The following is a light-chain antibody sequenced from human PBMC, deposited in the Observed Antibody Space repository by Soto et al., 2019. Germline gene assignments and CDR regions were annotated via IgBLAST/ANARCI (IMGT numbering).Light chain of an antibody. CDR2: EDN. J-gene: IGLJ2*01. CDR3: QSYDTSNVV. CDR1: SGSIASKY. V-gene: IGLV6-57*01. Sequence: NFMLTQPRSVSESPGKTVTISCTRSSGSIASKYVQWYQPRPGGHPTTVIFEDNTRPSGVPDRFSGSIDSSSNSASLTISGLTTEDEADYYCQSYDTSNVVFGGGTKVTVL.